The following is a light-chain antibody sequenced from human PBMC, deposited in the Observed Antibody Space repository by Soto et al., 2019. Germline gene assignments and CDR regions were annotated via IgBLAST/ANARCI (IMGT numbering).Light chain of an antibody. J-gene: IGLJ3*02. CDR1: SSNIGSNY. Sequence: QSVLTQPPSASGTPGQRVTISCSGSSSNIGSNYVYWYQQLPGTAPKLLIYSNNQRPSGVPDRFSGSKSGTSASLAISGLRSEDEADYYCSSYTTIGTWVFGGGTKLTVL. CDR2: SNN. CDR3: SSYTTIGTWV. V-gene: IGLV1-47*02.